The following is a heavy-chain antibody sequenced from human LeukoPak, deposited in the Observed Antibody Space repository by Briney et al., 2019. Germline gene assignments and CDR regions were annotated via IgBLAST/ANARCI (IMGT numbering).Heavy chain of an antibody. CDR2: TYSGGST. Sequence: GGSLRLSCAASGFTFSSYAMSWVRQAPGKGLEWVSVTYSGGSTYYADSVKGRFTISRDNSKNTLYLQMNSLRAEDTAVYYCASQTYDFWSGYYLSPYDYWGQGTLVTVSS. D-gene: IGHD3-3*01. J-gene: IGHJ4*02. CDR1: GFTFSSYA. CDR3: ASQTYDFWSGYYLSPYDY. V-gene: IGHV3-66*04.